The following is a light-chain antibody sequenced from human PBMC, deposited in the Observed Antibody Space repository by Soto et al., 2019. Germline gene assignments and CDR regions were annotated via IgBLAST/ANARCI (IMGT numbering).Light chain of an antibody. CDR3: QVWHTHVV. CDR1: ELRTKF. CDR2: RDN. V-gene: IGLV3-1*01. Sequence: SYELTQPPSMSASPGQTASITCSGEELRTKFVSWYQLKPGQSPVLVIYRDNRRPSGIPERFSGSNSGNTATLTIRGTQSMDEADYSCQVWHTHVVFGGGTKLTVL. J-gene: IGLJ2*01.